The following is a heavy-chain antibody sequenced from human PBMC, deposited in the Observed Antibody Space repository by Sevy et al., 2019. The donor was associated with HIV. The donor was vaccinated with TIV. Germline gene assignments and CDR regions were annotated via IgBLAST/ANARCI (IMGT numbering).Heavy chain of an antibody. CDR1: GFTFDDYA. Sequence: GGSLRLSCAASGFTFDDYAMHWVRQAPGKGLEWVSGISWNSGSIGYADSVKGRFTISRDNAKNSLYLQMNSLRAEDMALYYCARYWGRDGHSIDYWGQGTLVTVSS. V-gene: IGHV3-9*03. D-gene: IGHD3-16*01. J-gene: IGHJ4*02. CDR3: ARYWGRDGHSIDY. CDR2: ISWNSGSI.